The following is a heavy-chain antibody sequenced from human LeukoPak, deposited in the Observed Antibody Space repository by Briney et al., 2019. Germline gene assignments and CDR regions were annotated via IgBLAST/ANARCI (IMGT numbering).Heavy chain of an antibody. V-gene: IGHV1-18*01. CDR1: GYTFTSYG. CDR2: ISAYNGNT. D-gene: IGHD2-15*01. J-gene: IGHJ4*02. CDR3: VRRKDCSGGSCFYFDY. Sequence: ASVKVSCKASGYTFTSYGISWVRQAPGQGLEWMGWISAYNGNTNYAQKLQGRVTMTTDTSTSTAYMELRSLRSDDTAVYYCVRRKDCSGGSCFYFDYWGQGTLVTVSS.